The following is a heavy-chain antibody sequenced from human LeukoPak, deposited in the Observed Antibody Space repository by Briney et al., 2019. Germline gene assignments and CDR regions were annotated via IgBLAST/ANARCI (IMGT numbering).Heavy chain of an antibody. CDR2: ISSSSSTI. D-gene: IGHD1-7*01. J-gene: IGHJ4*02. CDR3: AGTSTGTTVDY. V-gene: IGHV3-48*01. Sequence: GGSLRLSCAASGFTFSSYSMNWVRQAPGKGLEWVSYISSSSSTIYYADPVKGRFTISRDNAKNSRYLQMNSLRAEDTAVYYCAGTSTGTTVDYWGQGTLVTVSS. CDR1: GFTFSSYS.